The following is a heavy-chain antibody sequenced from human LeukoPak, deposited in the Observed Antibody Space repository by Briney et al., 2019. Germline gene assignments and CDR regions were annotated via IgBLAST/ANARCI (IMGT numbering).Heavy chain of an antibody. CDR3: ARDREGYSDISGYPNWYFDP. D-gene: IGHD3-22*01. CDR1: GGTFSNYA. V-gene: IGHV1-69*06. CDR2: IIPLFGTA. J-gene: IGHJ2*01. Sequence: GSSVKVSCKASGGTFSNYAITWVRQAPGQGLEWMGGIIPLFGTASYAQKFQGRVTIIADKSTSTAYMELSSLTSEDTAVYYCARDREGYSDISGYPNWYFDPWGRGTLVTVSS.